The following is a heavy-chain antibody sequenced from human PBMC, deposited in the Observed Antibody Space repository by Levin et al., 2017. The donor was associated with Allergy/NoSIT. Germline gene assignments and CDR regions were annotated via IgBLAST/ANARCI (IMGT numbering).Heavy chain of an antibody. CDR2: ISYDGSNK. D-gene: IGHD1-26*01. CDR1: GFTFSSYG. Sequence: GESLKISCAASGFTFSSYGMHWVRQAPGKGLEWVAVISYDGSNKYYADSVKGRFTISRDNSKNTLYLQMNSLRAEDTAVYYCATATGIGAFDIWGQGTMVTVSS. CDR3: ATATGIGAFDI. V-gene: IGHV3-30*03. J-gene: IGHJ3*02.